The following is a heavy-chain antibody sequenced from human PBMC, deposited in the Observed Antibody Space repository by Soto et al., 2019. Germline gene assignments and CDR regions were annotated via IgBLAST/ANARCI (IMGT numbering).Heavy chain of an antibody. V-gene: IGHV3-9*01. CDR1: GFTFDDYA. D-gene: IGHD3-16*01. J-gene: IGHJ3*02. Sequence: GGSLRLSCAASGFTFDDYAMHWVRQAPGKGLEWVSGISWNSGSIDYADSVKGRFTISRDNAKNSLYVQMNSLRAEDSALYCCARGFGGYDAFDIWGHGTMVTVSS. CDR3: ARGFGGYDAFDI. CDR2: ISWNSGSI.